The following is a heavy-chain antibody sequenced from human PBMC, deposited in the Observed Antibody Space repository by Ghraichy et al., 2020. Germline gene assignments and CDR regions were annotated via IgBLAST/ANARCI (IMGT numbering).Heavy chain of an antibody. CDR2: ISPFNGNR. Sequence: ASVKVSCKISGYMFTSYGITWVRQAPGQGLEWMGWISPFNGNRNYGEKVLDRVSMTTDTSTNTVYMELRSLKSDDTAVYFCARAGRLVGGRRYFYYGMDVWGQGTTVTVSS. J-gene: IGHJ6*02. CDR1: GYMFTSYG. V-gene: IGHV1-18*04. CDR3: ARAGRLVGGRRYFYYGMDV. D-gene: IGHD1-26*01.